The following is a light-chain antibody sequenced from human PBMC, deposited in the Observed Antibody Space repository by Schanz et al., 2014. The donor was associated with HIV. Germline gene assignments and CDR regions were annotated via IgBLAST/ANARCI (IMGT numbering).Light chain of an antibody. J-gene: IGKJ3*01. CDR2: GAS. Sequence: EIVLTQSPDTLSLSPGERATLSCRASQTVSSSSLAWYQQKPGQSPRLLIYGASTRATGIPDRFSGSGSGTDFTLTISRLEPEDCAVYHYQHYGGSPLFTFGPGTKVDIK. CDR3: QHYGGSPLFT. CDR1: QTVSSSS. V-gene: IGKV3-20*01.